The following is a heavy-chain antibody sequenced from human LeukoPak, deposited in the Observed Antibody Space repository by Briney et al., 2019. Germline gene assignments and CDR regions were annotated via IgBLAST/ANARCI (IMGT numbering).Heavy chain of an antibody. D-gene: IGHD3-22*01. V-gene: IGHV1-69*05. CDR2: IIPIFGTA. CDR1: GGTFSSYA. J-gene: IGHJ4*02. Sequence: ASVKVSCKASGGTFSSYAISWVRQAPGQGLEWMGRIIPIFGTANYAQKFQGRVTITTDESTSTAYMELSSLRSEDTAVYYCAREEANTRIHFDYWGQGTLVTVSS. CDR3: AREEANTRIHFDY.